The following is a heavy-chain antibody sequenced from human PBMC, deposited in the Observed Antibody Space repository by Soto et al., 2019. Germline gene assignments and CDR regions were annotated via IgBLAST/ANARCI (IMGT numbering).Heavy chain of an antibody. Sequence: PGGSLRLSCAASGFTFSSYGMHWVRQAPGKGLEWVAVLSYDASNKYYADSVKGRFTISRDNSKNTLHLQMNSLRAEDTAVYYCAKDMEHGTYYYYGMDVWGQGTTVTVSS. D-gene: IGHD1-26*01. CDR3: AKDMEHGTYYYYGMDV. CDR2: LSYDASNK. J-gene: IGHJ6*02. CDR1: GFTFSSYG. V-gene: IGHV3-30*18.